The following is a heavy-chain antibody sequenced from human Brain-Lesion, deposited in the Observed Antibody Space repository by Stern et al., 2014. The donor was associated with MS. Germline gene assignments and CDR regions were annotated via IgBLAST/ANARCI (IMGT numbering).Heavy chain of an antibody. CDR1: GGSISSGGYY. CDR2: IFNRGST. Sequence: QLQLQESGPGLVKPSQTLSLSCTVSGGSISSGGYYWSWIRQPAGKGLEWIGRIFNRGSTSYHPSLKSRVTISIDTSKNQFSLRLNPMTAADTAVYYCARGRVVPGFQYYATDVWGQGTTVIVSS. J-gene: IGHJ6*02. D-gene: IGHD2-2*01. CDR3: ARGRVVPGFQYYATDV. V-gene: IGHV4-61*02.